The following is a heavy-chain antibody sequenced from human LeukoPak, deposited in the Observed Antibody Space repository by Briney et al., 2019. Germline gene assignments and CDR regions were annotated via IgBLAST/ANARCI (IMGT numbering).Heavy chain of an antibody. Sequence: GGSLRLSCAASGFTFSSYAMSWVRQAPGKGLEWVSAISGSGGSTYYADSVKGRFTISRDNSKNTLYLQMNSLRAEDTAVYYCAKGLPYYDFWSGYYQLDYWGQGTLVTVSS. J-gene: IGHJ4*02. D-gene: IGHD3-3*01. CDR2: ISGSGGST. CDR3: AKGLPYYDFWSGYYQLDY. CDR1: GFTFSSYA. V-gene: IGHV3-23*01.